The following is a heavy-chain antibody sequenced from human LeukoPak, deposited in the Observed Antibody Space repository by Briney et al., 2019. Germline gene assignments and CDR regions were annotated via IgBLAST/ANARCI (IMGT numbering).Heavy chain of an antibody. CDR3: ARGNPGRFDP. CDR1: GGSISSGGYY. D-gene: IGHD1-1*01. V-gene: IGHV4-31*03. J-gene: IGHJ5*02. Sequence: SSETLSLTCTVSGGSISSGGYYWSWIRQHPGKGLEWIGYIYYSGSTYYNPSLKSRVTISVDTSKNQFSLKLSSVTAADTAVYYCARGNPGRFDPWGQGTLVTVSS. CDR2: IYYSGST.